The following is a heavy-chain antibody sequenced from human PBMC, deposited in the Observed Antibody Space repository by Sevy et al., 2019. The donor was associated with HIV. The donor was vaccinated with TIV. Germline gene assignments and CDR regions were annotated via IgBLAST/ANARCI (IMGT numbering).Heavy chain of an antibody. CDR1: GYSFTSYW. CDR2: IYPGDSDT. V-gene: IGHV5-51*01. D-gene: IGHD3-3*01. J-gene: IGHJ4*02. CDR3: ARRRPYYDFWSGYYDY. Sequence: GESLKISCKGSGYSFTSYWIGWVRQMPGKGLEWMGIIYPGDSDTRYSPSFQGQVTISADKSIGTAYLQWSGLKASDTAMYYCARRRPYYDFWSGYYDYWGQGTLVTVSS.